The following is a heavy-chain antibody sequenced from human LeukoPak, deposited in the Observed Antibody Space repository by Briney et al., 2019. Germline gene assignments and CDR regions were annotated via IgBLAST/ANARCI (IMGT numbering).Heavy chain of an antibody. V-gene: IGHV3-64D*09. D-gene: IGHD2-15*01. CDR2: ISSNGGST. CDR1: ASTFISYA. Sequence: GGSLRLSCSAAASTFISYAMHWVRQAPGKGLEYVSAISSNGGSTYYADSVKGRFTISRDNSKNTLYLQMSSLRAKDTAVYYCVNGVVARGVDYWGQGTLVTVSS. CDR3: VNGVVARGVDY. J-gene: IGHJ4*02.